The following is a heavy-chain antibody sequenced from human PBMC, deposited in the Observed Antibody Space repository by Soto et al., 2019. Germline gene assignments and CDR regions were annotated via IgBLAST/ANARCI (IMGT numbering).Heavy chain of an antibody. Sequence: GGSLRLSCSASAINFRSYAMSWVRQAPGKGLEWVSAVGGSGSDTYYADSVKGGFTISRDDSKNTLYLHMSSLRVEDTAIYYCAKRQSFDFWSGYLPFFDYWGQGTPVTVSS. CDR3: AKRQSFDFWSGYLPFFDY. J-gene: IGHJ4*02. V-gene: IGHV3-23*01. D-gene: IGHD3-3*01. CDR1: AINFRSYA. CDR2: VGGSGSDT.